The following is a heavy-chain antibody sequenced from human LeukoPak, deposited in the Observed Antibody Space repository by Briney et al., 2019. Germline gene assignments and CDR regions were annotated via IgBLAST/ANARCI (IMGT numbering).Heavy chain of an antibody. Sequence: ASVKVSCKASGYTFTGYYMHWVRQAPGQGLEWMEWINPNSGGTNYAQQFQGRVTMTRDTAISTVYMELSRLRSDGTAVYYCARVDKPGPTDSWGQGTLVTVSS. V-gene: IGHV1-2*02. CDR2: INPNSGGT. CDR1: GYTFTGYY. J-gene: IGHJ4*02. D-gene: IGHD1-14*01. CDR3: ARVDKPGPTDS.